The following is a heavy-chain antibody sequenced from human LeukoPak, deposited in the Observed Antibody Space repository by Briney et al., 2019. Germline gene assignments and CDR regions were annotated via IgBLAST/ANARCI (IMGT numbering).Heavy chain of an antibody. Sequence: PGGSLRLSCAASGFTFSSYSMNWVRQAPGKGLEWVSSISSSSSYIYYADSVKVRFTISRDNAKNSLYLQMNSLRAEDTAVYYCASDEGRGYYFDYWGQGTLVTVSS. CDR3: ASDEGRGYYFDY. D-gene: IGHD3-10*01. CDR2: ISSSSSYI. CDR1: GFTFSSYS. V-gene: IGHV3-21*01. J-gene: IGHJ4*02.